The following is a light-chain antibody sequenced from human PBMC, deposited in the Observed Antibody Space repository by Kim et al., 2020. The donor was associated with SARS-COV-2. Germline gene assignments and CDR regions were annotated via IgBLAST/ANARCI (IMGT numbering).Light chain of an antibody. CDR1: NIGSEG. CDR2: YDS. V-gene: IGLV3-21*04. Sequence: ATGKEDRNACGGNNIGSEGGLWDQQKPGQAPVLVIYYDSDRPSGSPERFSGANSGNTATLTISRVEAGDEADYYCQVWDSSSDSGVFGGGTQLTVL. CDR3: QVWDSSSDSGV. J-gene: IGLJ3*02.